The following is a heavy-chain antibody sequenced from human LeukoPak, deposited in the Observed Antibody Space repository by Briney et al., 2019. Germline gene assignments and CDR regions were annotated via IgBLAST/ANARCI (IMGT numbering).Heavy chain of an antibody. CDR3: AKDWTTVVTPKGYYFDS. CDR2: ISTTGGST. J-gene: IGHJ4*02. Sequence: GGSLRLSCAASGFSLNNYAMSWVRQAPGKGLEWVSAISTTGGSTYYADSVKGRFTISRDNSKNTLSLQMDSLRVEDTAVYYCAKDWTTVVTPKGYYFDSWGQGTLVTVSS. CDR1: GFSLNNYA. V-gene: IGHV3-23*01. D-gene: IGHD4-23*01.